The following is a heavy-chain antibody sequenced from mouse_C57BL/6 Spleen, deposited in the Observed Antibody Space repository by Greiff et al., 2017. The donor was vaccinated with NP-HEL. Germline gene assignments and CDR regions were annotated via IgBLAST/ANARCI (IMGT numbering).Heavy chain of an antibody. CDR3: AIQEMALDY. CDR1: GYASTNYL. J-gene: IGHJ2*01. D-gene: IGHD2-3*01. CDR2: FNPGSGGT. Sequence: VQLQQSGAELVRPGTSVKVSCKASGYASTNYLIEWVKQRPGQGLEWIGVFNPGSGGTNYNEKFKGKATLTADKSSSTAYMQLRSLTSEDSAVYCCAIQEMALDYWGQGTTLTVTS. V-gene: IGHV1-54*01.